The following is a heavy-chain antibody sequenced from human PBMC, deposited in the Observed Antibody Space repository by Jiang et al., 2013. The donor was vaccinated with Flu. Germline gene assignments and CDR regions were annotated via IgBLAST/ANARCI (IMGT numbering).Heavy chain of an antibody. Sequence: GAEVKKPGASVKVSCKASGYTFTGYYMHWVRQAPGQGLEWMGWINPNSGGTNYAQKFQGRVTMTRDTSISTAYMELSRLRSDDTAVYYCARNYGDYSGDWFDPWGQGTLVTVSS. D-gene: IGHD4-17*01. CDR2: INPNSGGT. CDR3: ARNYGDYSGDWFDP. CDR1: GYTFTGYY. J-gene: IGHJ5*02. V-gene: IGHV1-2*02.